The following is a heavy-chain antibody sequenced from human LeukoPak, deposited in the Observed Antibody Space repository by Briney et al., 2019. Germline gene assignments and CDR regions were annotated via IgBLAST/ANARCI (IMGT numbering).Heavy chain of an antibody. CDR1: GFTFTTYW. CDR2: INSDGSIT. CDR3: ARTGYSGYDDAFDI. D-gene: IGHD5-12*01. Sequence: GGSLRLSCAASGFTFTTYWMHWVRQAPGKGLVWVSHINSDGSITSYADSVKGRFTISRDNAKNTLYLQMNSLRAEDTAVYYCARTGYSGYDDAFDIWGQGTMVTVSS. J-gene: IGHJ3*02. V-gene: IGHV3-74*01.